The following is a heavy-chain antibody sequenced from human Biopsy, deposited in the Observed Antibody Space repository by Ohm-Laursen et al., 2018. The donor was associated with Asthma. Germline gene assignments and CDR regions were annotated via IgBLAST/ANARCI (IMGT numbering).Heavy chain of an antibody. J-gene: IGHJ4*02. CDR1: GFTVSRDH. CDR2: IYSGGTS. Sequence: GSLRLSCTASGFTVSRDHMFWVRQAPGKGLEWVSVIYSGGTSHTADSVRGRFTISRDFSKNTLHLQMHSLRVEDTAVYYCVRGDSSGWSHYYFDYWGQGTLVTVSS. D-gene: IGHD6-19*01. CDR3: VRGDSSGWSHYYFDY. V-gene: IGHV3-53*01.